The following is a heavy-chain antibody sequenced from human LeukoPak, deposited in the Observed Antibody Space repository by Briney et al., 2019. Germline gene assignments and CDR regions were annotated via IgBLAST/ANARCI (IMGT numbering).Heavy chain of an antibody. CDR2: IYSGGST. CDR1: GFTVSSNY. V-gene: IGHV3-53*01. D-gene: IGHD4-11*01. J-gene: IGHJ6*03. CDR3: ASCKVTTYDYHYYMDV. Sequence: GGSLRLSCAASGFTVSSNYMSWVRQAPGKGLEWVSVIYSGGSTYYADSVKGRFTISRDNSKNTLYLQMNSLRAEDTAVYYCASCKVTTYDYHYYMDVWAKGPRSPSP.